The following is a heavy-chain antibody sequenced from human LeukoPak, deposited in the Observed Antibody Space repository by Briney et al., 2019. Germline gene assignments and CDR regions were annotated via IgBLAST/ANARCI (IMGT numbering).Heavy chain of an antibody. V-gene: IGHV4-34*01. CDR1: EMSFSAYY. Sequence: NPSDTLSLTCAVSEMSFSAYYWNWIRQSPGKGLEWIGEINYGGSTKYTPSLEGRGTILIDTSKNQFSLKLTSVTAADTAVYYCARGFPPGSGSRGSPAFDVWGQGTMVTVSS. D-gene: IGHD6-19*01. CDR2: INYGGST. J-gene: IGHJ3*01. CDR3: ARGFPPGSGSRGSPAFDV.